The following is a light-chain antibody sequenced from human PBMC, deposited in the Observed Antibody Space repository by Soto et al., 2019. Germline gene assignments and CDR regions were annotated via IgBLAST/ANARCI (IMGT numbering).Light chain of an antibody. CDR3: QQRSDWPLT. CDR1: QSVSNY. Sequence: PGERATLSCRASQSVSNYFVWYQQKPGQAPRLLIYDASTRAADIPARFSGSGSGTDFTLTISSLEPEDFAVYYCQQRSDWPLTFGGGTKVEIK. J-gene: IGKJ4*01. V-gene: IGKV3-11*01. CDR2: DAS.